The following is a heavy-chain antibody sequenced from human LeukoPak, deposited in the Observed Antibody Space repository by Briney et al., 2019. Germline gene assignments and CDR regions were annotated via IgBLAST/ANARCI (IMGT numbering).Heavy chain of an antibody. V-gene: IGHV1-18*01. D-gene: IGHD4-11*01. CDR3: ARAGGCAREDYKGEAFDI. CDR2: ISVYNGNT. CDR1: GYTFTSYG. J-gene: IGHJ3*02. Sequence: ASVKVSCKASGYTFTSYGISWVRQAPGQGLEWMGWISVYNGNTNYAEKVQGRVTMTADTSTRTAYMELRSLRTDYTARYYCARAGGCAREDYKGEAFDIWGQGTKVTVPS.